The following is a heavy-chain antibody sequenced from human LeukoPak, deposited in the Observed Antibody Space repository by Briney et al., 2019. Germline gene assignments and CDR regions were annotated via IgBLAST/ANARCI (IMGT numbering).Heavy chain of an antibody. V-gene: IGHV3-23*01. Sequence: GGSLRLSCAASGFTFSSYAMSWVRQAPGKGLEWVSAISGSGGSTYYADSVKGRFTISRDNSKNTLYLQMNSLRAEDTAVYYCAKDWDILTGYRYYYYGMDVWGQGTTVTFSS. D-gene: IGHD3-9*01. CDR3: AKDWDILTGYRYYYYGMDV. CDR1: GFTFSSYA. CDR2: ISGSGGST. J-gene: IGHJ6*02.